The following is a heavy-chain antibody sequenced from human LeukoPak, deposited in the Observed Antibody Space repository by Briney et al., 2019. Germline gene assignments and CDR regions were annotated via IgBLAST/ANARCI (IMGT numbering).Heavy chain of an antibody. CDR2: IYYSGST. D-gene: IGHD3-16*01. V-gene: IGHV4-39*01. CDR3: ARPSYAYWYFDL. J-gene: IGHJ2*01. Sequence: SETLSLTCTVSGGSISSSSYYWGWIRQPPGKGLEWIGSIYYSGSTYYNPSLKSRVTISVDTSKNQFSLKLSSVTAADTAVYYCARPSYAYWYFDLWGRGTLVTVSS. CDR1: GGSISSSSYY.